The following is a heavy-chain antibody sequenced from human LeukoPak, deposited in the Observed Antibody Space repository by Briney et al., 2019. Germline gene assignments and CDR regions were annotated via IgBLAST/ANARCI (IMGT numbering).Heavy chain of an antibody. CDR3: ASHGGTAAAGKYYYYMDV. Sequence: SETPSLTCTVSGGSISSSSYYWGWIRQPPGKGLEWIGSIYYSGSTYYNPSLKSRVTISVDTSKNQFSLKLSSVTAADTAVYYCASHGGTAAAGKYYYYMDVWGKGTTVTVSS. CDR1: GGSISSSSYY. V-gene: IGHV4-39*01. CDR2: IYYSGST. J-gene: IGHJ6*03. D-gene: IGHD6-13*01.